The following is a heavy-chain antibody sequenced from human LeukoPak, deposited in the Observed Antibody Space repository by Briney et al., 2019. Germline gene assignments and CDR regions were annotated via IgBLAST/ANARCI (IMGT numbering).Heavy chain of an antibody. CDR2: IYSGTI. CDR3: AKATGYLL. CDR1: GFTVSSNS. D-gene: IGHD6-25*01. Sequence: GGSLRLSCTVSGFTVSSNSMSWVRQAPGKGLEWVSFIYSGTIHYSDSVKGRFTISRDDSENTLYLQMNSLRAEDTAVYYCAKATGYLLWGQGTLVTVSS. J-gene: IGHJ4*02. V-gene: IGHV3-53*01.